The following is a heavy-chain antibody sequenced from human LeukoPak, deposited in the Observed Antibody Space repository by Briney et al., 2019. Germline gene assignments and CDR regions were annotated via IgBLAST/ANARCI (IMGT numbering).Heavy chain of an antibody. Sequence: GGSLRLSCAASGFTFSSYTMNWVRQAPGKGLEWVSSISSTSSYMYYADSVKGRFTISRDNAKNSLYLQMNSLRAEDTAVYYCARGVVDFDWLWESDYWGQGTLVTVSS. CDR1: GFTFSSYT. J-gene: IGHJ4*02. V-gene: IGHV3-21*01. CDR3: ARGVVDFDWLWESDY. D-gene: IGHD3-9*01. CDR2: ISSTSSYM.